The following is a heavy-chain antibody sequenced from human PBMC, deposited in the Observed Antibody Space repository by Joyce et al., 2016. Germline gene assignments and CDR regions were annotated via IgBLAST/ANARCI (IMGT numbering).Heavy chain of an antibody. CDR2: ISSDESST. CDR3: ARTGGSYYGYYYYGLDV. Sequence: EVQLVESGGGLVQPGGSLRLSCTASGFTFSSYWMHWVRQVSGKGRVRVSPISSDESSTSDADAVKGRVTSARDNAKNTLYLHMHSLRTEGTAVYYCARTGGSYYGYYYYGLDVWGQGTTVIVSS. CDR1: GFTFSSYW. D-gene: IGHD1-26*01. V-gene: IGHV3-74*01. J-gene: IGHJ6*02.